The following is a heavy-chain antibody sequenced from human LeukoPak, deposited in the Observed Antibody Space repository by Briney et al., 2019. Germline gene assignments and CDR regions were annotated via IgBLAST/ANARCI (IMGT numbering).Heavy chain of an antibody. J-gene: IGHJ4*02. D-gene: IGHD3-10*01. V-gene: IGHV1-69*13. CDR3: ARVGGFGELLYYYFDY. CDR1: GGTFSSYA. Sequence: ASVKVSCKASGGTFSSYAISWVRQAPGQGLEWMGGIIPIFGTANYAQKFQGRVTITADESTSTAYMELSSLRSEDTAVYYCARVGGFGELLYYYFDYWGQGTLVTVSS. CDR2: IIPIFGTA.